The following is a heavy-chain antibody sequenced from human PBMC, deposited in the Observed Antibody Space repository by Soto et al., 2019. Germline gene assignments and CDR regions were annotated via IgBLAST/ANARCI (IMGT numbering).Heavy chain of an antibody. J-gene: IGHJ6*02. CDR1: GFTFSTYA. D-gene: IGHD2-15*01. CDR3: ARGGGNPFYYYSIDV. Sequence: GGSLRLSCAASGFTFSTYALHWVRQAPGKGPEWVAVISYDGSKKYYADSVKGRFTISRDSSRNTVYLQMNGLRPEDTFVYYCARGGGNPFYYYSIDVWGQGTTVTVSS. CDR2: ISYDGSKK. V-gene: IGHV3-30-3*01.